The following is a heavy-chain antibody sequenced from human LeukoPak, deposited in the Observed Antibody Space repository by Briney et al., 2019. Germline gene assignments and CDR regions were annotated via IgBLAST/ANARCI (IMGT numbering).Heavy chain of an antibody. CDR1: GFTFSSYW. Sequence: GGSLTLSCAASGFTFSSYWMHWVRQAPGKGLVWVSRISSDGSSTYYAGSVKGRFTISRDNAKNTLYLQMTNLRADDTAVYYCASLSGSSSVEDYWGQGALVTVSS. D-gene: IGHD1-26*01. CDR3: ASLSGSSSVEDY. J-gene: IGHJ4*02. V-gene: IGHV3-74*01. CDR2: ISSDGSST.